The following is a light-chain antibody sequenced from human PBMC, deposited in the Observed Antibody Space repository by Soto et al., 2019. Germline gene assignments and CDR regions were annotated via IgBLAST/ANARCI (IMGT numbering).Light chain of an antibody. CDR1: SSNIGNNF. Sequence: VLTQPPSVSGTPGRGVTISCSGSSSNIGNNFVHWYQQLPGSAPRLLIYRNTQRPAGAPDRFSGSKSGTSASLAISGLRSEDEAHYYCASWDDSLSVVFGGGTKLTVL. J-gene: IGLJ2*01. V-gene: IGLV1-47*01. CDR3: ASWDDSLSVV. CDR2: RNT.